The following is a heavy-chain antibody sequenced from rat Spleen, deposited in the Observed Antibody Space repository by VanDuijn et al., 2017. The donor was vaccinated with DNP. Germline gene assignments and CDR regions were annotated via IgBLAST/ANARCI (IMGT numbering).Heavy chain of an antibody. D-gene: IGHD1-2*01. CDR2: MWYDGDT. CDR3: TSDSLNSSSFVY. J-gene: IGHJ3*01. CDR1: GFSLTTYS. Sequence: QVQLKESGPGLVQPSETLSLTCTVSGFSLTTYSVSWVRQPSGKGPEWMGKMWYDGDTAYNSALKSRLSISRDTAKSQVFLKMNSLQTDDTGTYYCTSDSLNSSSFVYWGQGSLVTVSS. V-gene: IGHV2-63*01.